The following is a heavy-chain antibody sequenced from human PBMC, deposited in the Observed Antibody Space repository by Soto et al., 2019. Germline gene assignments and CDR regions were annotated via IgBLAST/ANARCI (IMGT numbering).Heavy chain of an antibody. CDR2: IIPIFGTA. Sequence: QVQLVQSGAEVKKHGSSVKVSCKASGGTFSSYAISWVRQAPVQGLEWMGGIIPIFGTANYAQKFQGRVTITADESTSTAYMELSSLRSEDTAVYYCATVRGQLVHYYYGMDVWGQWTTVTVSS. D-gene: IGHD6-6*01. CDR3: ATVRGQLVHYYYGMDV. J-gene: IGHJ6*02. V-gene: IGHV1-69*01. CDR1: GGTFSSYA.